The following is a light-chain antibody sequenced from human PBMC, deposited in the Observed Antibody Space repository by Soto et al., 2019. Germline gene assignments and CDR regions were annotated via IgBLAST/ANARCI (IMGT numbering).Light chain of an antibody. CDR1: QGISSY. CDR3: QQLNSYPIT. V-gene: IGKV1-9*01. Sequence: IQLTQSPSSLSAFVVDRVTITCRASQGISSYLAWYQQKPGKAPKLLIYAASTLQSGVPSRFSGSGSGTDFTLTISSLQPEDFATYYCQQLNSYPITFGQGTRLRL. CDR2: AAS. J-gene: IGKJ5*01.